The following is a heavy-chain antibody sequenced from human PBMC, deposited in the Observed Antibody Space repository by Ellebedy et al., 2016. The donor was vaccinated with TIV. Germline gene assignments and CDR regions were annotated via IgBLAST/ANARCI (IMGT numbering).Heavy chain of an antibody. CDR1: GFTFSIFA. Sequence: GGSLRLSCAASGFTFSIFAMSWVRQAPGKGLEWVSTISASGESTYYSYSVTGRFTISRDNAKNTLYLQMNSLRDEDTAVYYCAKRDSSGYYYARLFDYWGQGTLVTVSS. CDR3: AKRDSSGYYYARLFDY. CDR2: ISASGEST. D-gene: IGHD3-22*01. V-gene: IGHV3-23*01. J-gene: IGHJ4*02.